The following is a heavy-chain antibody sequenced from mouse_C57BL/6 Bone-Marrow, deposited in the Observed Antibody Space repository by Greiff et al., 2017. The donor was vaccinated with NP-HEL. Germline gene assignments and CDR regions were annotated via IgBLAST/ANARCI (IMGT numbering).Heavy chain of an antibody. Sequence: QVHVKQPGAELVKPGASVKLSCKASGYTFTSYWMQWVKQRPGQGLEWIGEIDPSDSYTNYNQKFKGKATLTVDTSSSTAYMQLSSLTSEDSAVYYCARVTTRAYWGQGTLVTVSA. CDR1: GYTFTSYW. CDR2: IDPSDSYT. CDR3: ARVTTRAY. D-gene: IGHD1-1*01. J-gene: IGHJ3*01. V-gene: IGHV1-50*01.